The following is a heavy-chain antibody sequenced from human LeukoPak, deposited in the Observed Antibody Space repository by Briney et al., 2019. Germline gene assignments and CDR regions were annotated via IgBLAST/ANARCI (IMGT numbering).Heavy chain of an antibody. CDR3: ARLDYYGSGSYVRFDY. Sequence: SETLSLTCTVSGGSIRSSSYYWGWIRQPPGKGLEWIGSIYYSGSTYYNPSLKSRVTISVDTSKNQFSLKLSSVTAADTAVYYCARLDYYGSGSYVRFDYWGQGTLVTVSS. CDR2: IYYSGST. J-gene: IGHJ4*02. CDR1: GGSIRSSSYY. D-gene: IGHD3-10*01. V-gene: IGHV4-39*01.